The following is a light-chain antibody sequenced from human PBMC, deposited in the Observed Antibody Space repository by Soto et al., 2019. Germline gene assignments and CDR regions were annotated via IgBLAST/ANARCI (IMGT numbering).Light chain of an antibody. J-gene: IGKJ4*01. CDR2: VAS. CDR3: QQSHSTPLT. V-gene: IGKV1-39*01. CDR1: QSISSY. Sequence: DIQMTQSPSSLSASVGDRVTITCRASQSISSYLNWYQQKPGKAPKVLISVASSLQSGVPLRFSGSGSGTDFTLTISSLQSEDFASYYCQQSHSTPLTVGGGTKVEIK.